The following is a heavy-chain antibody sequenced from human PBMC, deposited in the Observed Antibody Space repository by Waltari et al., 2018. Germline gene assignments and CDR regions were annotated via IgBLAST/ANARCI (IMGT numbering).Heavy chain of an antibody. CDR3: AGTIAAAAGNWFDP. CDR2: INPNSGGT. CDR1: GSTFTGYY. J-gene: IGHJ5*02. V-gene: IGHV1-2*02. Sequence: QVQLVQSGAEVTKPGASVKCSCKASGSTFTGYYMYWVRTAPGQGLEWMGWINPNSGGTNYAQKFQGRVTMTRDTSISTAYMELSRLRSDDTAVYYCAGTIAAAAGNWFDPWGQGTLVTVSS. D-gene: IGHD6-13*01.